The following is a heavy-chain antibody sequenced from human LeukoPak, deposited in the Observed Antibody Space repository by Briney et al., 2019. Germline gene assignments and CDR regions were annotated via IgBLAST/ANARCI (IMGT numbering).Heavy chain of an antibody. J-gene: IGHJ5*02. V-gene: IGHV4-39*01. D-gene: IGHD3-9*01. CDR3: ARRCDDILTYNWFDP. CDR2: IYYSGST. Sequence: SETLSLTCTVSGGSISSSSYYWGWIRQPPGKGLEWIGSIYYSGSTYYNPSLKSRVTISVDTSKNQFSLKLSSVTAADTAVYYCARRCDDILTYNWFDPWGQGTLVTVSS. CDR1: GGSISSSSYY.